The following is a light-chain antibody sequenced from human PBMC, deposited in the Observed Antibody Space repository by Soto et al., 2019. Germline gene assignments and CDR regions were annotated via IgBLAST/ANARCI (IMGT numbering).Light chain of an antibody. CDR1: NSNIGAGYD. CDR2: GNN. J-gene: IGLJ1*01. CDR3: QSYATGLSVLYV. Sequence: LTQPPSVSGAPGQRVTISCTGSNSNIGAGYDVHWYQQLPGTAPKLLIYGNNNRPSGVPDRFSGSKSGTSASLAVTGLQAEDEADYYCQSYATGLSVLYVFGTGTKVTVL. V-gene: IGLV1-40*01.